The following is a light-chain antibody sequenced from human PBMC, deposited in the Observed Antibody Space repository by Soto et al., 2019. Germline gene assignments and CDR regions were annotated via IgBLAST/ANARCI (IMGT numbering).Light chain of an antibody. V-gene: IGLV1-51*01. Sequence: QSVLTQPPSVSAAPGQKVTISCSGSSSNIGESYVSWYQHLPGTAPKLLIYDNNKRPSGIPDRFSGSSSGTSATLGITGLQTGDEADYYCGTWDSSLSTGIFGGGTNLTVL. CDR3: GTWDSSLSTGI. CDR2: DNN. CDR1: SSNIGESY. J-gene: IGLJ2*01.